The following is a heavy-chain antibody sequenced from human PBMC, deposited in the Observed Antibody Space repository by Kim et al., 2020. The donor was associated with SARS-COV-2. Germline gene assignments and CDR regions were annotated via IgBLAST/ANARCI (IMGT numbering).Heavy chain of an antibody. CDR1: GFTFSDYY. CDR3: ARDLGIVGSTWDYYYYGMDV. Sequence: GGSLRLSCAASGFTFSDYYMSWIRQAPGKGLEWVSYISSSSSYTNYADSVKGRFTISRDNAKNSLYMQMNSLRAEDTAVYYCARDLGIVGSTWDYYYYGMDVWGQGTTVTVSS. J-gene: IGHJ6*02. D-gene: IGHD1-26*01. V-gene: IGHV3-11*05. CDR2: ISSSSSYT.